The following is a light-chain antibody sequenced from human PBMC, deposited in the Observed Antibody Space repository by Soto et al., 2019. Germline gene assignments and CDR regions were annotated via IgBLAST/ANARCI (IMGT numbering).Light chain of an antibody. Sequence: QSVLTQPASVSGSPGQSITISCTGTSSDVGGYNYVSWYLQHPGKAPKLMIYDVTNRPSGVSNRFSGSKSGNTASLTISGLQAEDEADYYCSSYTSSNTLFGGGTKLTVL. V-gene: IGLV2-14*01. J-gene: IGLJ2*01. CDR1: SSDVGGYNY. CDR2: DVT. CDR3: SSYTSSNTL.